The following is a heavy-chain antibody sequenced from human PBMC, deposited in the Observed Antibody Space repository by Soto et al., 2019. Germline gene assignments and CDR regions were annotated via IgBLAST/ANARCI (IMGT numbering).Heavy chain of an antibody. J-gene: IGHJ6*02. CDR3: ASRQISPPTRGAASARGGMHV. V-gene: IGHV3-33*01. CDR1: GFNFNNYG. Sequence: QVQLVESGGGVVQPGRSLRLSCAASGFNFNNYGMHWVRQAPGKGLEWVAVIWDAGNGYYYTNSVKGRFTISKDTSKNTLHLQMGSLRDEETAVYYAASRQISPPTRGAASARGGMHVWGQGTTVTVSS. D-gene: IGHD6-13*01. CDR2: IWDAGNGY.